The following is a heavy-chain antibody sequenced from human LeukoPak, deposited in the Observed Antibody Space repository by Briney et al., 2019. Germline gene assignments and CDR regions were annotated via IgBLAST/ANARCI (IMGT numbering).Heavy chain of an antibody. D-gene: IGHD5-24*01. V-gene: IGHV3-73*01. CDR1: GFTFSGSP. CDR2: IRSKADNYAT. Sequence: GGSLRLSCAASGFTFSGSPILWVRQASGKGLEWVGRIRSKADNYATAYAASVQGRCTISRDDSKNTAYLQLNSLKIEDTAVYYCTQFNYWGQGALVTVSS. J-gene: IGHJ4*02. CDR3: TQFNY.